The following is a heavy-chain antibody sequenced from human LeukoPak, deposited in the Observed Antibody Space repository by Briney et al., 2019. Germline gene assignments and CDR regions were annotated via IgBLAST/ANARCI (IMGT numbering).Heavy chain of an antibody. Sequence: QSGGSLRLSCAASGFTFSSYAMSWVRQAPGKGLEWVSTISGGGSTYYAGSVKGRFTISRDNSKNTLSLQMNTLRAEDTAVYYCNYYGSGTPLYFDYWGQGTLVTVSS. D-gene: IGHD3-10*01. J-gene: IGHJ4*02. CDR1: GFTFSSYA. CDR3: NYYGSGTPLYFDY. V-gene: IGHV3-23*01. CDR2: ISGGGST.